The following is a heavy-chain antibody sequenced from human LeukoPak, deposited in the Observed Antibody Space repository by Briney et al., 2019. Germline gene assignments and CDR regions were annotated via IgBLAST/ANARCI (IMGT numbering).Heavy chain of an antibody. Sequence: ASVTVSSKASGYTFTDYYMNWVRQAPGQGLEWMGWINPNSGGTNYAQKFQGRVTMTRDTSITTAYMELSSLRSDDTAMYYCTRALGSDYWGQGTLVTVSS. D-gene: IGHD1-26*01. CDR1: GYTFTDYY. CDR2: INPNSGGT. V-gene: IGHV1-2*02. J-gene: IGHJ4*02. CDR3: TRALGSDY.